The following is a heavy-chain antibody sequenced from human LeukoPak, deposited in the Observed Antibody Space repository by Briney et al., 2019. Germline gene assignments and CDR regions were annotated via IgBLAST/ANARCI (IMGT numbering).Heavy chain of an antibody. Sequence: SVKVSCKASGGTFSSYAISWVRQAPGQGLEWMGRIIPILGIANCAQKFQGRVTITADKSTSTAYMELSSLRSEDTAVYYCARFMAAAGNWFDPWGQGTLVTVSS. CDR1: GGTFSSYA. D-gene: IGHD6-13*01. CDR2: IIPILGIA. V-gene: IGHV1-69*04. J-gene: IGHJ5*02. CDR3: ARFMAAAGNWFDP.